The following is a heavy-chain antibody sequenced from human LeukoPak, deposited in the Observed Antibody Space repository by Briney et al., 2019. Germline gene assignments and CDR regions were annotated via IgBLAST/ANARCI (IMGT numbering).Heavy chain of an antibody. V-gene: IGHV1-46*01. CDR2: INPSGGST. CDR1: GYTFTSYY. CDR3: ARDGAGDGYSIIDY. D-gene: IGHD5-24*01. Sequence: ASVRVSCKASGYTFTSYYMHWVRQAPGQGLEWMGIINPSGGSTSYAQKFQGRVTMTRDMSTSTVYMELSSLRSEDTAVYYCARDGAGDGYSIIDYWGQGTPVTVSP. J-gene: IGHJ4*02.